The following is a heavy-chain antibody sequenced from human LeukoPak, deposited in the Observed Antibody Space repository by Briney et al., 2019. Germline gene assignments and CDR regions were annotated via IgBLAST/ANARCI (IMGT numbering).Heavy chain of an antibody. J-gene: IGHJ5*02. Sequence: ASVKVSCKASGYTFTGYYMHWVRHDPGQGLEWMVWNNPNSGGTNYAQRFQGWVSMTRDRSVSTAYMELSRLRSGDTAVYYCARGGSGAAAGTSWGWFDRWGQGTLVTVSS. CDR3: ARGGSGAAAGTSWGWFDR. CDR2: NNPNSGGT. D-gene: IGHD6-13*01. V-gene: IGHV1-2*04. CDR1: GYTFTGYY.